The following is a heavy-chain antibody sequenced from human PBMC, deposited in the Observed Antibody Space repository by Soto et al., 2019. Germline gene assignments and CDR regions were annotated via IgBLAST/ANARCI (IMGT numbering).Heavy chain of an antibody. CDR2: INHSGDT. CDR1: VGSFSVYY. D-gene: IGHD5-12*01. Sequence: KPSEILSLTCAVYVGSFSVYYWTWIRQPPGKGLEWIGEINHSGDTYYNPSLKSRVTISVDTSKNQYSLKLNSVTAADTAVYYCARVSATDIVRKLDSWGQGTMVTVSS. J-gene: IGHJ4*02. CDR3: ARVSATDIVRKLDS. V-gene: IGHV4-34*01.